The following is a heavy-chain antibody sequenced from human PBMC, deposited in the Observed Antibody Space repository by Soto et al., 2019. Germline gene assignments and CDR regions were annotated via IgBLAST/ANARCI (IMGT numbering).Heavy chain of an antibody. CDR1: GGTFSSYA. CDR2: IIPIFGTA. Sequence: SVKVSCKASGGTFSSYAISWVRQAPGQGLEWMGGIIPIFGTANYAQKFQGRVTIIADESTSTAYMELSSLRSEDTAVYYCARNLVDTAMVPFDYWGQGTLVTVSS. D-gene: IGHD5-18*01. J-gene: IGHJ4*02. V-gene: IGHV1-69*13. CDR3: ARNLVDTAMVPFDY.